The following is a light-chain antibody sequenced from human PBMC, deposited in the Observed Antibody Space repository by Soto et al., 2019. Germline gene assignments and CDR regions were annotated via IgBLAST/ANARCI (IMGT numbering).Light chain of an antibody. CDR2: EVS. V-gene: IGLV2-14*01. Sequence: QSALTQPASVSGSPGQSITISCTGTSSDIGSNNYVSWFQQRPGKAPTLIIYEVSNRPSGVSNHFSGSKSGNTASLTISGLLPKDEAEYYCSSYTTTTRLFGGGTKLTVL. J-gene: IGLJ3*02. CDR3: SSYTTTTRL. CDR1: SSDIGSNNY.